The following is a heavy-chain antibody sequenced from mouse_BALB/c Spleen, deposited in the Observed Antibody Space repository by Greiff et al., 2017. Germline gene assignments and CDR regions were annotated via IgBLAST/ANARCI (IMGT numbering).Heavy chain of an antibody. CDR3: NARDYGEDYYAMDY. J-gene: IGHJ4*01. V-gene: IGHV14-4*02. CDR1: GFNIKDYY. D-gene: IGHD2-4*01. CDR2: IDPENGDT. Sequence: EVQLQQSGAELVRSGASVKLSCTASGFNIKDYYMHWVKQRPEQGLEWIGWIDPENGDTEYAPKFQGKATMTADTSSNTAYLQLSSLTSEDTAVYYCNARDYGEDYYAMDYWGQGTSVTVSS.